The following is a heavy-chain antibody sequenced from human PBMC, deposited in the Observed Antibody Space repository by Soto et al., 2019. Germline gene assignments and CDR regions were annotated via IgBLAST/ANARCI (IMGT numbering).Heavy chain of an antibody. CDR3: ARVLSGIAVAGLYPFDY. J-gene: IGHJ4*02. D-gene: IGHD6-19*01. Sequence: QVQLVQCGAEVKRPGASVKVSCKASGYTFTSYGISWVRQAPGQGLEWMGWISAYNGNTNYAQKLQGRVTMTTDTSTSTAYMELRSLRSDDTAVYYCARVLSGIAVAGLYPFDYWGQGTLVTVSS. CDR2: ISAYNGNT. CDR1: GYTFTSYG. V-gene: IGHV1-18*04.